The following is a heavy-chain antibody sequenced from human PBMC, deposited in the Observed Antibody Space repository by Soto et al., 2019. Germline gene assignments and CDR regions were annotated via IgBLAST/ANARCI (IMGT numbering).Heavy chain of an antibody. D-gene: IGHD5-12*01. Sequence: EVQLLESGGGLVPAGGCLRLSCAASGFTFSIYAMSWVRQAPGKGLEWVSAISGSGGSTYYADSVKGRFTISRDNSKNTLYLQMNSLRAEDTALYYCAKDVRWRWLQFHAFETTPRFDYWGQGTLVTVSS. CDR3: AKDVRWRWLQFHAFETTPRFDY. J-gene: IGHJ4*02. V-gene: IGHV3-23*01. CDR1: GFTFSIYA. CDR2: ISGSGGST.